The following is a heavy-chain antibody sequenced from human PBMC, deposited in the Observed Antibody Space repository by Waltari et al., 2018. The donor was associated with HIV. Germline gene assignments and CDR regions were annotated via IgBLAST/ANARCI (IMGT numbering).Heavy chain of an antibody. D-gene: IGHD6-25*01. Sequence: EVQLVESGGGLVTPGGSLRLSCAASGFTFSSYSMTWVRQAPGKGLEWVSSISSSSSYIYYADSVKGRFTISRDNAKNSLYLQMNSLRAEDTAVYYCASYSSDYYYGMDVWGQGTTVTVSS. V-gene: IGHV3-21*01. CDR1: GFTFSSYS. CDR2: ISSSSSYI. J-gene: IGHJ6*02. CDR3: ASYSSDYYYGMDV.